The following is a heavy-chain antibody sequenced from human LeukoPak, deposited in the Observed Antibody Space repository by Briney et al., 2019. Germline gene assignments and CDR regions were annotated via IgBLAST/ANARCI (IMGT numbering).Heavy chain of an antibody. V-gene: IGHV3-33*01. CDR2: IWYDGSNK. Sequence: GGSLRLSCAASGFTFSNYGMHWVRQAPGKGLEWVAVIWYDGSNKYYADSVKGRFTISRDNSKNTLYLQMNSLRAEDTAVYYCARLTGYGAFDIWGQGTMVTVSS. CDR1: GFTFSNYG. D-gene: IGHD1-20*01. J-gene: IGHJ3*02. CDR3: ARLTGYGAFDI.